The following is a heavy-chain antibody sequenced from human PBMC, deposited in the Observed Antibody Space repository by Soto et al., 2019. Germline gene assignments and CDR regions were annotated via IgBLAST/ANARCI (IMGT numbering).Heavy chain of an antibody. CDR1: GFTFTRYS. Sequence: GGSLRLSCAASGFTFTRYSMNWVRQAPGKGLEWVASIISTTNYIYYGESLKGRLTISRDNAKNSMYLQMNTLRAEDTAVYYCARESEDLSSNLDYWGQGTLVTVSS. J-gene: IGHJ4*02. V-gene: IGHV3-21*06. CDR2: IISTTNYI. CDR3: ARESEDLSSNLDY.